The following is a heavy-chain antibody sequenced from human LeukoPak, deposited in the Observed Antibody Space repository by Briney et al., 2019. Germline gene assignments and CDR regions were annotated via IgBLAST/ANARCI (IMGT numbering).Heavy chain of an antibody. V-gene: IGHV3-30*02. CDR1: GFTFSSYG. J-gene: IGHJ4*02. D-gene: IGHD1-26*01. CDR2: IRYDGSNK. Sequence: PGGSLRLSFAASGFTFSSYGMPCVRQAPGKGLEWVAFIRYDGSNKYYAESVKRRFTISRNNSKNTLYLQMNSLRGEETAVYYCAKDRGSYSPYYFDYWGQGTLVTVSS. CDR3: AKDRGSYSPYYFDY.